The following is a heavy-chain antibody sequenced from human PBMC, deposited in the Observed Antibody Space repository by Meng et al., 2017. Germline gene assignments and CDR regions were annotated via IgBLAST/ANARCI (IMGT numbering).Heavy chain of an antibody. CDR3: ARGGAVAGTGGGYNWFDP. CDR1: GFTVSSNY. CDR2: IYSGGST. Sequence: GESLKISCAASGFTVSSNYMSWVRQAPGKGLEWVSVIYSGGSTHYADSVKGRFTISRHNSKNTLYLQMNSLRAEDTAVYYCARGGAVAGTGGGYNWFDPWGQGTLVTVSS. J-gene: IGHJ5*02. V-gene: IGHV3-53*04. D-gene: IGHD6-19*01.